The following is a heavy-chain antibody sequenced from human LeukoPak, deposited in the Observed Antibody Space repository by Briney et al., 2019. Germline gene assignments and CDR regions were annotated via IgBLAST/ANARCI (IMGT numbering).Heavy chain of an antibody. Sequence: PSETLSLTCTVSGGSISSYYWSWIRQPAGKGLEWIGRIYTSGSTNYNPSLKSRVTMSVDTSKNQFSLKLSSVTAADTALYYCARGVHLASRQAVHFDYWGQGTLVTVSS. V-gene: IGHV4-4*07. CDR1: GGSISSYY. D-gene: IGHD2-15*01. CDR3: ARGVHLASRQAVHFDY. J-gene: IGHJ4*02. CDR2: IYTSGST.